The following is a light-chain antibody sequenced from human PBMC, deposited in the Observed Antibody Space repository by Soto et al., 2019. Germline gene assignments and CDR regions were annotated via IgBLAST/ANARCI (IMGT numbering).Light chain of an antibody. CDR2: GNN. V-gene: IGLV1-40*01. CDR3: QSYDSSLSGVV. CDR1: ISNTGAGYD. J-gene: IGLJ2*01. Sequence: QSVLTQPPSVSGAPGQRVTISCTGSISNTGAGYDVHWYQQRPGTAPQLLIYGNNNRPSGVPDRFSGSKSGTSASLAITGLQAENEADYYCQSYDSSLSGVVFGGGTKLTVL.